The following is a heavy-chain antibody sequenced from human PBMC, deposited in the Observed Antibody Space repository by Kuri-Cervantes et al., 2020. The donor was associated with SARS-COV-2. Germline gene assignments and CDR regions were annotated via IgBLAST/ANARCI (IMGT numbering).Heavy chain of an antibody. V-gene: IGHV4-34*01. J-gene: IGHJ2*01. Sequence: SETLSLTCAVYGGSFSGYYWSWVRQPPGKGLEWIGEINHSGSTNYNPSLKSRVTVSGDTSKNQFSLKLRSVTAADTAVYYCARAELGLGWFFDLWGRGTLVTVSS. CDR2: INHSGST. CDR3: ARAELGLGWFFDL. CDR1: GGSFSGYY. D-gene: IGHD6-13*01.